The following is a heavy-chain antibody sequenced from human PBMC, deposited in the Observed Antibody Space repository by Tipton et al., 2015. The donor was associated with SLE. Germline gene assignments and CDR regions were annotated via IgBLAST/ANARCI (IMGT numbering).Heavy chain of an antibody. CDR2: IFYTGRT. J-gene: IGHJ4*02. CDR3: ARDYMDYRIFDY. Sequence: TLSLTCTVSGGSISSRTYYWGWVRQLPGKGLEWIGSIFYTGRTYPNPSLRSRVTISIDTSGNQFSLKVKSVTAADTAVYYCARDYMDYRIFDYWGQGTLVAVSS. D-gene: IGHD4-11*01. V-gene: IGHV4-39*07. CDR1: GGSISSRTYY.